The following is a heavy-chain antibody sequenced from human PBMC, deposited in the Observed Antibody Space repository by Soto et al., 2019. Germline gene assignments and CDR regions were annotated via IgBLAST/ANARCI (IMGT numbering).Heavy chain of an antibody. V-gene: IGHV1-46*03. Sequence: QVQLVQSGAEVKKPGASVKVSCKASGYTFTSYYMHWVRQAPGQGLEWMGIINPSGGSTSYAQKCESRVTISRDTSASTVYMGLRSLRAEDTAVYYWARDYPYYDILTGHYRAADSHHWFDPWGQGTLVTVSS. D-gene: IGHD3-9*01. J-gene: IGHJ5*02. CDR2: INPSGGST. CDR3: ARDYPYYDILTGHYRAADSHHWFDP. CDR1: GYTFTSYY.